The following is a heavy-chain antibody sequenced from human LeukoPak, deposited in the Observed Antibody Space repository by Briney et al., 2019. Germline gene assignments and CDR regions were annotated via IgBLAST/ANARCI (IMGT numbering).Heavy chain of an antibody. D-gene: IGHD2-2*01. CDR3: ASRPAPSLGPLDY. V-gene: IGHV3-23*01. Sequence: PGGSLRLSCAASGFTFSNYAMAWVRQIPGKGLEWVSIFSGSGGSTYYADAVKGRFTVSRDNSKSTLYLHMNNLRVDDTAIYYRASRPAPSLGPLDYWGQGTLVTVSS. J-gene: IGHJ4*02. CDR2: FSGSGGST. CDR1: GFTFSNYA.